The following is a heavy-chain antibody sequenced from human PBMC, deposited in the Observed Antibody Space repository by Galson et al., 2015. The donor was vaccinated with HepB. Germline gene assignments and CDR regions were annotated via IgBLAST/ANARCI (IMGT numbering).Heavy chain of an antibody. D-gene: IGHD2-15*01. CDR3: AVGHCSGGGCPVAYYGLDA. CDR2: VDPEASYA. Sequence: QSGAEVKKPGESLRISCKGSGYRFADYWVSWVRQTPGKGLEWMGRVDPEASYAGYSPSFEGRVTMSTDKSINTAYLQWSSLKASDTAMYYCAVGHCSGGGCPVAYYGLDAWGQGTTVIVSS. V-gene: IGHV5-10-1*01. CDR1: GYRFADYW. J-gene: IGHJ6*02.